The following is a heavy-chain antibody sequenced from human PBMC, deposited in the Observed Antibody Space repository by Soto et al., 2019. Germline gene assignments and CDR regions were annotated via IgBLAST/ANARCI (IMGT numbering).Heavy chain of an antibody. Sequence: GGSLRLSCAASGFSFSSYTLNWFRQAPEKGLEWVSSISGASTDIYYTDLVKGRFTISRDNVKNSLFLQMNSLRAEDTAVYYCARESDPAKAFDIWGQGTMVTVSS. CDR3: ARESDPAKAFDI. J-gene: IGHJ3*02. CDR1: GFSFSSYT. V-gene: IGHV3-21*01. CDR2: ISGASTDI.